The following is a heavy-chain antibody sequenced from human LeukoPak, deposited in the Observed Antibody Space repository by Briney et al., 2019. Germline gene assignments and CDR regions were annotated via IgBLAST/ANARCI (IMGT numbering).Heavy chain of an antibody. Sequence: PSETLSLTRTVSGGSISSSSYYWGWIRQPPGKGLEWIGSIYYSGSTYYNPSLKSRVTISVDTSKNQFSLKLSSVTAADTAVYYCARRLPLTVTLLLGPKGAFDIWGQGTMVTVSS. CDR1: GGSISSSSYY. V-gene: IGHV4-39*01. CDR2: IYYSGST. D-gene: IGHD1-26*01. J-gene: IGHJ3*02. CDR3: ARRLPLTVTLLLGPKGAFDI.